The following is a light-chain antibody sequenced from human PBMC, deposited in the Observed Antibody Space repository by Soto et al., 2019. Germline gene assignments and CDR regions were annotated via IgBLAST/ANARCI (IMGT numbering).Light chain of an antibody. CDR1: QGISSW. CDR3: QQANSFPYT. CDR2: AAS. V-gene: IGKV1-12*01. Sequence: DIPMTQSPSSVGDRVTITCRASQGISSWLAWYQQKPGKAPKFLIYAASSLQSGVPSRFSGSGSGTDFTLTISSLQPEDFATYYCQQANSFPYTFGQGTKLEIK. J-gene: IGKJ2*01.